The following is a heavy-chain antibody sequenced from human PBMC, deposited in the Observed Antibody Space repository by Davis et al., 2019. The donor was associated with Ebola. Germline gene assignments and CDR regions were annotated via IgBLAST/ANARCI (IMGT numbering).Heavy chain of an antibody. J-gene: IGHJ4*02. CDR2: TYYKSKWYT. V-gene: IGHV6-1*01. CDR3: ARGWLRSGLDS. D-gene: IGHD5-12*01. Sequence: PSETLSLTCAISGDSVSSGGWNWIRQSPSRGLEWLGRTYYKSKWYTDYAVSMKSRITINVDTSKNQFSLHLNSVTPEDTAVYYCARGWLRSGLDSWGQGTLVTVSS. CDR1: GDSVSSGG.